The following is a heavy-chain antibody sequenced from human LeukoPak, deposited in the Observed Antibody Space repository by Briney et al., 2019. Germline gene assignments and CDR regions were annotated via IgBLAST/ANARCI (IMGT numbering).Heavy chain of an antibody. V-gene: IGHV1-2*02. Sequence: ASVKVSFKASGYTFTFHYLHWVRQAPGQGLEWMGWINPDSGDTHYAQRFQGRVSVTRDTSITTAYMDLSTLRSDDTAMYYCARETAVTTAIHLNHFDLWGQGTLITVSS. CDR3: ARETAVTTAIHLNHFDL. CDR1: GYTFTFHY. D-gene: IGHD4-17*01. CDR2: INPDSGDT. J-gene: IGHJ4*02.